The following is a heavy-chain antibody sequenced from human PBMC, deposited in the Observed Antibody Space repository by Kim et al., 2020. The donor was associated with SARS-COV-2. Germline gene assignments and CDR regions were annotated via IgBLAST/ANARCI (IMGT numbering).Heavy chain of an antibody. J-gene: IGHJ4*03. V-gene: IGHV3-23*01. Sequence: GGSLRLSCTTSGFTFTSHAMRWVRQAPGKGLEWVSSIAGGDGTTYYVDSVKGRFTISRDDSKNTLYLQMSTLRADDTAAYYCLKGGGRGSRDYCGHVTL. CDR1: GFTFTSHA. CDR3: LKGGGRGSRDY. D-gene: IGHD3-16*01. CDR2: IAGGDGTT.